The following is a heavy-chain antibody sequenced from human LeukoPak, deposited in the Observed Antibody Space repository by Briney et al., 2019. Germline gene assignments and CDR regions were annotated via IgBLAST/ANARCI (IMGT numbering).Heavy chain of an antibody. Sequence: ASVKVSCKASGYTFTGYYIFWVRQAPGQGLEWMGWINPNSGGTNYAQKFQGRVTMTRDTSISTAYMELSRLRSDDTAVSYCARGHHYFASGSYYNFWGQGTLVTVSS. J-gene: IGHJ4*02. CDR1: GYTFTGYY. D-gene: IGHD3-10*01. CDR2: INPNSGGT. V-gene: IGHV1-2*02. CDR3: ARGHHYFASGSYYNF.